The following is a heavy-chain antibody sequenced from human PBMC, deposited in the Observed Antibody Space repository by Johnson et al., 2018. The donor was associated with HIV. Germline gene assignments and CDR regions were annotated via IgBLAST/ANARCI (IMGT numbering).Heavy chain of an antibody. V-gene: IGHV3-20*04. CDR1: GFTFDDYG. Sequence: VQLVESGGGVVRPGGSLRLSCAASGFTFDDYGMSWVRQAPGKGLVWVSRINSDGSSTSYADAVKGRFTISRDNAKNTLYLQMKSLRDEDTALYYCARHGLPFVSYAFDIWDQGTMVTVSS. J-gene: IGHJ3*02. D-gene: IGHD3-10*01. CDR2: INSDGSST. CDR3: ARHGLPFVSYAFDI.